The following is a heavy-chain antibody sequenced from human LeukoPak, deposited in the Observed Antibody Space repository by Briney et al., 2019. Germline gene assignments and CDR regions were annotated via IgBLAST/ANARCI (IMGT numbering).Heavy chain of an antibody. CDR1: GGSISSNY. J-gene: IGHJ4*02. V-gene: IGHV4-59*08. Sequence: WETLSLTCTVSGGSISSNYWSWIRQPPGKGLEWIGYIYYSGGTNYNPSLKSRVTISRNTSKNQFSLKLTSVTAADTAVYYCARQTHYTPAFDYWGQGTLATVSS. CDR3: ARQTHYTPAFDY. D-gene: IGHD2-15*01. CDR2: IYYSGGT.